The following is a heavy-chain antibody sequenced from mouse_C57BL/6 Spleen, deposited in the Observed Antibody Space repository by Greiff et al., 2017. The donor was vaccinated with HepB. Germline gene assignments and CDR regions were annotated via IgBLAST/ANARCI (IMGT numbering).Heavy chain of an antibody. CDR2: ISSGSSII. V-gene: IGHV5-17*01. D-gene: IGHD1-2*01. Sequence: EVHLVESGGGLVKPGGSLKLSCAASGFTFSDYGMHWVRQAPEKGLEWVAYISSGSSIIYYADTVKGRFTISRDNAKNTLFLQMTSLRSEDTAMYYCARPHYYGLYFDYWGQGTTLTVSS. CDR3: ARPHYYGLYFDY. J-gene: IGHJ2*01. CDR1: GFTFSDYG.